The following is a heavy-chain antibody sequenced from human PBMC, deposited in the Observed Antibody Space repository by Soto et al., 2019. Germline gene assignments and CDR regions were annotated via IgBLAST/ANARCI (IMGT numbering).Heavy chain of an antibody. J-gene: IGHJ4*02. CDR2: IHSSGST. CDR1: GDSINNDNYF. D-gene: IGHD5-18*01. Sequence: QVQLQESGPGLVNPSQPLSLTCTVSGDSINNDNYFWSWIRQQPGRGLEWIGCIHSSGSTYYNPSLKRRGIVSAKTSNNLFSLQLTSVTAADTAIYCCARLRRGSSHYYFDFWGQGTLVTVSS. CDR3: ARLRRGSSHYYFDF. V-gene: IGHV4-31*03.